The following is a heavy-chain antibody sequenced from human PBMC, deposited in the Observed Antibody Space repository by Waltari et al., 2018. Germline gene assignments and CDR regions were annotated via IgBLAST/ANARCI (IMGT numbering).Heavy chain of an antibody. V-gene: IGHV3-74*03. J-gene: IGHJ4*02. Sequence: EVRLEESGGGLVQPGGSLRLPCAAFGFAFSSSWPHWVRQAPGKGLVWVSRIDDDGSGTTYAASVLGRFTISRDNAKNTVYLEMNSLRAEDTAVYYCSRSPAGYSRSDYWGQGTLVTVSS. CDR1: GFAFSSSW. CDR2: IDDDGSGT. CDR3: SRSPAGYSRSDY. D-gene: IGHD5-18*01.